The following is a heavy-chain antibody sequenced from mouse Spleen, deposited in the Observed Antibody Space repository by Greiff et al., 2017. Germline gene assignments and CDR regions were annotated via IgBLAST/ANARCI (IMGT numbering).Heavy chain of an antibody. CDR3: ARRDYGNYGGFAY. CDR1: GFTFSDYY. D-gene: IGHD2-1*01. V-gene: IGHV5-16*01. Sequence: EVQLVESEGGLVQPGSSMKLSCTASGFTFSDYYMAWVRQVPEKGLEWVANINYDGSSTYYLDSLKSRFIISRDNAKNILYLQMSSLKSEDTATYYCARRDYGNYGGFAYWGQGTLVTVSA. J-gene: IGHJ3*01. CDR2: INYDGSST.